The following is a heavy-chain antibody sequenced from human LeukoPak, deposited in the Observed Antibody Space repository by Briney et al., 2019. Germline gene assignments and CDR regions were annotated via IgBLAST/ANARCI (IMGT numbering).Heavy chain of an antibody. CDR3: AKEGYLGGLVFDY. CDR1: GFTFSTFT. CDR2: ISGSGSYI. Sequence: PGGSLRLSCAASGFTFSTFTMDWVRQAPGKGLEWVSSISGSGSYIYYADSVKGRFTISRDNSKNTLYLQMNSLRAEDTAVYYCAKEGYLGGLVFDYWGQGTLVTVSS. D-gene: IGHD2-15*01. V-gene: IGHV3-23*01. J-gene: IGHJ4*02.